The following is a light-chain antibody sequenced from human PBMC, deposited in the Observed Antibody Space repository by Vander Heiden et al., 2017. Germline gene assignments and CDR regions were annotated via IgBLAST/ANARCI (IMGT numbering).Light chain of an antibody. CDR2: GSY. J-gene: IGKJ1*01. CDR3: LQHNAYPLT. Sequence: IQLNQSPSSLSASVGDRVTITCPASQGIRNDLGWYQPKPGKAPELLFYGSYTVQSVVPSRCSSSGSGTEFTLTSGILQPEDFATYYCLQHNAYPLTFGQGTKV. V-gene: IGKV1-17*01. CDR1: QGIRND.